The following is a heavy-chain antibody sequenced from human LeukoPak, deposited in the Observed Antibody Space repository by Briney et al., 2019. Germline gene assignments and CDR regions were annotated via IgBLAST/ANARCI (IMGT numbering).Heavy chain of an antibody. CDR3: AKDLEYSFDY. J-gene: IGHJ4*02. CDR2: ISYDGSNK. V-gene: IGHV3-30*18. D-gene: IGHD1-1*01. Sequence: GGSLRLSCAASGFTFSSHGMHWVRQAPGKGLEWVAVISYDGSNKYYADSVKGRFTISRDNSKNTLYLQMNSLRAEDTAVYYCAKDLEYSFDYWGQGTLVTVSS. CDR1: GFTFSSHG.